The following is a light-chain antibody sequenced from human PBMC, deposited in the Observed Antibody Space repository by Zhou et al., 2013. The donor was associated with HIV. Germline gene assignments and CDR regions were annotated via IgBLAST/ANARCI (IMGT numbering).Light chain of an antibody. CDR1: QSIDNY. J-gene: IGKJ1*01. CDR2: GAS. CDR3: QQGNSFPRT. V-gene: IGKV1-39*01. Sequence: DIQMTQSPSSLSAYVGDRVSITCRASQSIDNYLNWYQQKPGKAPKVLIYGASTLQSGVPSRFSGSGYGTDFTLTISGLQIEDFATYYCQQGNSFPRTFGQGTKVEIK.